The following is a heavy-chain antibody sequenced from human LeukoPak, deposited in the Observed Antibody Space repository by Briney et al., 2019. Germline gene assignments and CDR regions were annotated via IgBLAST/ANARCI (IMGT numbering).Heavy chain of an antibody. CDR2: TYYRSKWYT. J-gene: IGHJ4*02. V-gene: IGHV6-1*01. D-gene: IGHD6-13*01. Sequence: SQTLSLTCAISGTSVSSNSAAWKSIRQSPSGGLEWLGTTYYRSKWYTDYAVSGKSRITINPDTSKNQFSLQLNAVTPEDTAVYYCTSEGRRGELGYWGQGTPVSVSS. CDR3: TSEGRRGELGY. CDR1: GTSVSSNSAA.